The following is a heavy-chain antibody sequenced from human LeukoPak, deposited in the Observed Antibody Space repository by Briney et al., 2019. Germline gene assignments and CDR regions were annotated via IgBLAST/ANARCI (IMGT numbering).Heavy chain of an antibody. CDR1: GLTVSSNY. CDR3: ARVGSGNTYGYADY. D-gene: IGHD5-18*01. CDR2: FYNGINT. J-gene: IGHJ4*02. Sequence: GGSLRLFCAAAGLTVSSNYMTWVRQVPGEGLEGVSVFYNGINTYYADSVNGSFTTSRDNSKNTLYLQMNSLRVEDTAVYFCARVGSGNTYGYADYWGQGTLVTVSS. V-gene: IGHV3-66*01.